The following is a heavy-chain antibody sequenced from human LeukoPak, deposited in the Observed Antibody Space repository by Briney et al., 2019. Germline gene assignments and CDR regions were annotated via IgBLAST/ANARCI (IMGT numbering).Heavy chain of an antibody. J-gene: IGHJ6*04. Sequence: GGSLRLSCAASGFTFGSYAMSWVRQAPGKGLEWVSAISGSGGSTYYADSVKGRFTISRDNSKNTLYLQMNSLRAEDTAVYYCAKGDIVVVPAAMVRYYGMDVWGKGTTVTVSS. CDR2: ISGSGGST. V-gene: IGHV3-23*01. CDR3: AKGDIVVVPAAMVRYYGMDV. D-gene: IGHD2-2*01. CDR1: GFTFGSYA.